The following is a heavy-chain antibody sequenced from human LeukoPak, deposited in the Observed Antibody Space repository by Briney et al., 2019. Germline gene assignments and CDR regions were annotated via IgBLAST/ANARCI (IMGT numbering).Heavy chain of an antibody. CDR1: GYTLTGYY. CDR3: ARESRYPGYYYGMDV. Sequence: SVKVSCKASGYTLTGYYMHWVRQAPGQGLEWMGWINTNTGNPTYAQGFTGRFVFSLDISVSTAYLQISSLKAEDTAVYYCARESRYPGYYYGMDVWGQGTTVTVSS. V-gene: IGHV7-4-1*02. CDR2: INTNTGNP. D-gene: IGHD1-1*01. J-gene: IGHJ6*02.